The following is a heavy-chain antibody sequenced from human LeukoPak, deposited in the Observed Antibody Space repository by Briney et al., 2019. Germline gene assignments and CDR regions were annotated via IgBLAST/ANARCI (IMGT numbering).Heavy chain of an antibody. CDR2: INPNSGGT. CDR1: GYTFTRYY. Sequence: ASVKASCKASGYTFTRYYMHWVRQAPGQGLEWMGWINPNSGGTNYAQKFQGRVTMTRDTSISTAYMELSRLRSDDTAVYYCASGYDSSGYYPGYWGQGTLVTVSS. CDR3: ASGYDSSGYYPGY. V-gene: IGHV1-2*02. D-gene: IGHD3-22*01. J-gene: IGHJ4*02.